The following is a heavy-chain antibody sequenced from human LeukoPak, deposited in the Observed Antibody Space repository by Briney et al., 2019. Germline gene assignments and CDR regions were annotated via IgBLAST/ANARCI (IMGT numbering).Heavy chain of an antibody. V-gene: IGHV3-11*01. CDR3: ARRGANSGHTFDY. CDR1: GFTCSDYQ. Sequence: GGSLRRYGAASGFTCSDYQMSWIRQAPGMGLEWVTYIRSSGSDTYYADSVKGRFTISRYNTKNALYLQMNSLRADDTAVYYCARRGANSGHTFDYWGQGTLVSVSS. J-gene: IGHJ4*02. CDR2: IRSSGSDT. D-gene: IGHD5-12*01.